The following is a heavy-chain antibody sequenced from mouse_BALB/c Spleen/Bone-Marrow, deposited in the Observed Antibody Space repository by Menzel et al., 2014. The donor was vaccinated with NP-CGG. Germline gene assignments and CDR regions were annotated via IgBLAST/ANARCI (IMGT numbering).Heavy chain of an antibody. CDR2: INPSNGRT. V-gene: IGHV1S81*02. Sequence: QVQLKESGAELVKPGTSVKLSCKTSGYTFTSYWMHWVKQRPGQGLEWIGEINPSNGRTNYNEKFKNKATLTVDKSSSTAYMQLGSLTSEDSAVYFCARTYGDSPYFYGMDYWGQGTSVTVSS. J-gene: IGHJ4*01. CDR1: GYTFTSYW. CDR3: ARTYGDSPYFYGMDY. D-gene: IGHD2-13*01.